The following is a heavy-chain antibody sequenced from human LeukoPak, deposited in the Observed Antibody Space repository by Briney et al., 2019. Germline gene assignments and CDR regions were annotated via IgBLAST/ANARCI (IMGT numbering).Heavy chain of an antibody. CDR3: AKGRDSSSWYGSQDY. CDR2: ISYDGSNK. V-gene: IGHV3-30*18. D-gene: IGHD6-13*01. J-gene: IGHJ4*02. CDR1: GFTFSSYG. Sequence: PGGSLRLSCAASGFTFSSYGIHWVRQAPGKGLKWVAVISYDGSNKYYADSVKGRFTISRDNSKNTLYLQMNSLRAEDTAVYYCAKGRDSSSWYGSQDYWGQGTLVTVSS.